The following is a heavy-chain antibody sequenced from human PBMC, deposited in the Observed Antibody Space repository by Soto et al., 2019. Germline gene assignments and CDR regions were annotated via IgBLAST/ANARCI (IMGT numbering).Heavy chain of an antibody. CDR3: AKDLCYYYDSSGCRKGRHFDY. Sequence: GGSLRLSCAASGFTFSSYAMSWVRQAPGKGLEWVSAISGSGGSTYYADSVKGRFTISRDNSKNTLYLQMNSLRAEDTAVYYCAKDLCYYYDSSGCRKGRHFDYWGQGTLVTVSS. V-gene: IGHV3-23*01. D-gene: IGHD3-22*01. CDR2: ISGSGGST. J-gene: IGHJ4*02. CDR1: GFTFSSYA.